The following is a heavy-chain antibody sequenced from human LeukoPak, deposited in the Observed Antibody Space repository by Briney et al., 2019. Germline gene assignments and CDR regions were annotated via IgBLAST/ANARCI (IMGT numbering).Heavy chain of an antibody. CDR2: ISTGSSTT. CDR3: VRDHLYAFDY. J-gene: IGHJ4*02. CDR1: EFAFSTYN. V-gene: IGHV3-48*01. Sequence: GGSLRLSCAASEFAFSTYNMNWVRQAPGKGLEWVSYISTGSSTTYYADSVKGRFTISRDDAKNSLYLQMNSLRAEDTALYYCVRDHLYAFDYWGQGILVTVSS. D-gene: IGHD2-8*01.